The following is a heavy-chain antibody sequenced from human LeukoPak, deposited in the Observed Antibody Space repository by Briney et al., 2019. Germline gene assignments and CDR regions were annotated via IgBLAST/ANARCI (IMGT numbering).Heavy chain of an antibody. Sequence: GGSLRLSCAASGFTFSSYAMSWVRQAPGKGLEWVSAISGSGGSTYYADSVKGRFTISRDNSKNTLYLQMNSLRAEDTAVYYCAKLQPPFTMIVVVIPPHFDYWGQGTLVTVPS. J-gene: IGHJ4*02. D-gene: IGHD3-22*01. CDR2: ISGSGGST. CDR3: AKLQPPFTMIVVVIPPHFDY. CDR1: GFTFSSYA. V-gene: IGHV3-23*01.